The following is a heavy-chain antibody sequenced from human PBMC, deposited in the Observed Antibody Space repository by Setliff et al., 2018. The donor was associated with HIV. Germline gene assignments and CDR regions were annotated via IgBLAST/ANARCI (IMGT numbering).Heavy chain of an antibody. Sequence: SETLSLTCTVSGGSISSGSYYWNWIRQPAGKGLEWIGRTYASGRTNYNPSLESRVTISLDTSKNQFSLKLNSVTAADTAVYYCAREDYYDSSGYAFEIWGQGTMVTVSS. CDR3: AREDYYDSSGYAFEI. D-gene: IGHD3-22*01. CDR2: TYASGRT. CDR1: GGSISSGSYY. J-gene: IGHJ3*02. V-gene: IGHV4-61*02.